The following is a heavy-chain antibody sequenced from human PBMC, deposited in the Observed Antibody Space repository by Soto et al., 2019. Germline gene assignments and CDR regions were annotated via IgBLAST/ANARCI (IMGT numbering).Heavy chain of an antibody. CDR2: ISGSGGST. V-gene: IGHV3-23*01. J-gene: IGHJ6*02. Sequence: EVQLLESGGGLVQPGGSLRLSCVASGFTFSSYAMSWVRQAPGKGLEWVSAISGSGGSTYYADSVKGRFTISRDNSKNTLYLQMNSLRAEDTAVYYCAKVLGYSYGYLDYGMDVWGQGTTVTVSS. CDR3: AKVLGYSYGYLDYGMDV. D-gene: IGHD5-18*01. CDR1: GFTFSSYA.